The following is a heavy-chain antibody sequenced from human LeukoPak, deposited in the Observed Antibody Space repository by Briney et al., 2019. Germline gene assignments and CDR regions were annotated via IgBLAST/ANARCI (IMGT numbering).Heavy chain of an antibody. Sequence: PETLSLTCSVSGGSVSSGTYYWTWIRQPPGKGLEWIGYIYYSGSTNYNPSLRGRVTISVDTSNNQFSLKLSSVTAADTAVYYCARGRISAQFFDSWGQGTLVTVSS. V-gene: IGHV4-61*01. CDR1: GGSVSSGTYY. J-gene: IGHJ4*02. CDR3: ARGRISAQFFDS. D-gene: IGHD3-3*02. CDR2: IYYSGST.